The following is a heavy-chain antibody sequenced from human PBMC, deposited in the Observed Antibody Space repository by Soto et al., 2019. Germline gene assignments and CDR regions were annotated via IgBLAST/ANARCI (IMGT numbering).Heavy chain of an antibody. D-gene: IGHD3-22*01. CDR1: GFSFSSYW. CDR3: ARGDYFDSSGHFSDAFDI. V-gene: IGHV3-7*04. J-gene: IGHJ3*02. Sequence: PGGSLRLSCRASGFSFSSYWMSWVRQAPGKGLEWVANIKPDGSEKWYVDSVKGRFTISRDNAKNSLYLQMVSLRAEDTAVYYCARGDYFDSSGHFSDAFDIWGQGTMVTVPS. CDR2: IKPDGSEK.